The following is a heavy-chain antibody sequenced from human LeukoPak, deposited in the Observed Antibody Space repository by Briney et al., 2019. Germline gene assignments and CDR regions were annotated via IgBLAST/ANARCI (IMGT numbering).Heavy chain of an antibody. J-gene: IGHJ4*02. CDR1: GGSISPYY. D-gene: IGHD6-13*01. CDR2: IYYTGTT. Sequence: PSETLSLTCTVSGGSISPYYWGWIRQPAGKGLEWIGRIYYTGTTDYNPSLKSRVSMSLDTSTKQFSLKLSSVTAADTAVYYCARGLTAAVDRALDYWGQGTLVTVSS. CDR3: ARGLTAAVDRALDY. V-gene: IGHV4-4*07.